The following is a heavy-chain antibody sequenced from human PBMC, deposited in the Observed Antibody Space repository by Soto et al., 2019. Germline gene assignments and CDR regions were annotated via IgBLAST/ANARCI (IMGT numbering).Heavy chain of an antibody. D-gene: IGHD3-10*01. CDR1: GYTFTTHY. V-gene: IGHV1-46*01. CDR2: INPSGGRT. J-gene: IGHJ4*02. Sequence: QVQLVQSGTEVKKPGASVKVSCKASGYTFTTHYMHWVRQAPGQGLEWMGIINPSGGRTTYALKFQGRATMTSDTSTNTVYEELTSLRSEDTAIYFCARAGENYGSGTFSPPLRYYFNSWGQGTLVTVSS. CDR3: ARAGENYGSGTFSPPLRYYFNS.